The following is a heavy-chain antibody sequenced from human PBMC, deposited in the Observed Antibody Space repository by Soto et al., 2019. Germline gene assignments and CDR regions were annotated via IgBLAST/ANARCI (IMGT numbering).Heavy chain of an antibody. CDR2: IYYSGST. J-gene: IGHJ3*02. D-gene: IGHD3-10*01. V-gene: IGHV4-31*03. CDR3: ASGRYYGSGSYCAFDI. Sequence: SETLSLTCTVSGGSISSGGYYWSWIRQHPGKGLEWIGYIYYSGSTYYNPSLKSRVTISVDTSKNQFSLKLSSVTAADTAVYYCASGRYYGSGSYCAFDIWGQGTMVTVSS. CDR1: GGSISSGGYY.